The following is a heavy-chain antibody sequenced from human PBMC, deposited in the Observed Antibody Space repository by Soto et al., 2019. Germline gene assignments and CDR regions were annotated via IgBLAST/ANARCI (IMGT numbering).Heavy chain of an antibody. V-gene: IGHV1-8*01. Sequence: ASVKVSCKASGSTFTSYDINWVRQATGQGLEWMGWMNPNSGNTDYAQKFQERVTMTRDTSTSTAYMELSSLRSEDTAVYYCAADWEANTLSSGYSYGYDFDYWAQGTLVTVSS. CDR1: GSTFTSYD. D-gene: IGHD5-18*01. CDR3: AADWEANTLSSGYSYGYDFDY. CDR2: MNPNSGNT. J-gene: IGHJ4*02.